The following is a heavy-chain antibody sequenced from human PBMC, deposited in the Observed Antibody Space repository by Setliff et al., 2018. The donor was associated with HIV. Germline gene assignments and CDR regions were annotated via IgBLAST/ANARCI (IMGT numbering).Heavy chain of an antibody. CDR1: GYNFTSFW. Sequence: PGESLKISCKGSGYNFTSFWIAWVRQMPGKGLEWMGIIYPADSDTRYSPSFQGQVTISADKSISTAFLQWRSLKASDTAIYCCARLPSLLWFGELNYYFDYWGQGTLVTVSS. J-gene: IGHJ4*02. CDR3: ARLPSLLWFGELNYYFDY. V-gene: IGHV5-51*01. D-gene: IGHD3-10*01. CDR2: IYPADSDT.